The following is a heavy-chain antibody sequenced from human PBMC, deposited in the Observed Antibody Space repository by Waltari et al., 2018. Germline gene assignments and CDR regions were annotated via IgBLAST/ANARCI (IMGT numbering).Heavy chain of an antibody. CDR2: INSDGSSR. CDR3: ARDRGDSTPHDAFDV. CDR1: GFTFSSYW. Sequence: EVQLVEAGGGLVQPGGSLRLSCAASGFTFSSYWMHWVRQGPGKGLVWVSRINSDGSSRKYADSVKGHCPISRDDAKNTLYLLMNSLRAEDTAVYYCARDRGDSTPHDAFDVWGPGTMVTVSS. J-gene: IGHJ3*01. V-gene: IGHV3-74*03. D-gene: IGHD2-15*01.